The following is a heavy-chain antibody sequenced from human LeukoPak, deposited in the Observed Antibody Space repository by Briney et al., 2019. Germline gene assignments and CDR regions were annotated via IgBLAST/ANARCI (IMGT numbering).Heavy chain of an antibody. CDR2: ISWDGGST. CDR1: GFTFDDYA. V-gene: IGHV3-43D*04. D-gene: IGHD2-2*01. CDR3: AKAPCSSTSCRLLDY. J-gene: IGHJ4*02. Sequence: GGSLRLSCAASGFTFDDYAMHWVRQAPGKGLEWVSLISWDGGSTYYADSVKGRFTISRDNSKNSLYLQMNSLRAEDTALYYCAKAPCSSTSCRLLDYWGQGTLVTVSS.